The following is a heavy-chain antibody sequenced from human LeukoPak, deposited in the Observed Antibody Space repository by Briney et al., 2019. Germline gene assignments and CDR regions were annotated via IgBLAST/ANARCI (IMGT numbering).Heavy chain of an antibody. V-gene: IGHV1-69*13. CDR2: IIPIFGTA. CDR3: ARRRCSSTSCYGVFDY. D-gene: IGHD2-2*01. CDR1: GGTFSSYA. J-gene: IGHJ4*02. Sequence: ASVKVSCKTSGGTFSSYAITWVRQTPGQGLEWMGGIIPIFGTANYAQKFQGRVTITADESTSTAYMELSSLRSEDTAVYYCARRRCSSTSCYGVFDYWGQGTLVAVSS.